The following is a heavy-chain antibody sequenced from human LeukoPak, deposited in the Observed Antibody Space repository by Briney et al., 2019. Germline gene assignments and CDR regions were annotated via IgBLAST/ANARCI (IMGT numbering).Heavy chain of an antibody. V-gene: IGHV1-69*13. CDR3: ARAPPGGLVISPYYYYYGMDV. D-gene: IGHD3/OR15-3a*01. Sequence: SVKVSCKASGGTFSSYAISWVRQAPGQGLEWMGGIIPIFGTANYAQKFQGRVTITADESTSTAYMELSSLRSEDTAVYYCARAPPGGLVISPYYYYYGMDVWGQGTTVTVSS. CDR1: GGTFSSYA. J-gene: IGHJ6*02. CDR2: IIPIFGTA.